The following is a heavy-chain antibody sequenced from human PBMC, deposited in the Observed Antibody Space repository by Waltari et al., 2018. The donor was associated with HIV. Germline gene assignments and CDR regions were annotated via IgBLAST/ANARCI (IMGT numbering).Heavy chain of an antibody. J-gene: IGHJ6*02. CDR2: ISSTSFNI. CDR1: GFSFGDYA. Sequence: EEQLVESGGGLVHPGGSLKRSCAASGFSFGDYAMNWGRQAPGKGLEWIAYISSTSFNIKYADSVRGRFTISRDNTQNSLSLQMNNLIDEDTAKYFCARDTLNFFFGLDVWGHGTTVALSS. CDR3: ARDTLNFFFGLDV. V-gene: IGHV3-48*02.